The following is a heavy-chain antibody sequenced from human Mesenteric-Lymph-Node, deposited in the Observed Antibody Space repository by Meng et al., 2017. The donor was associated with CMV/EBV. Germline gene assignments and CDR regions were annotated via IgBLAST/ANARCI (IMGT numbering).Heavy chain of an antibody. CDR2: MNGGATAK. V-gene: IGHV3-7*01. J-gene: IGHJ4*02. D-gene: IGHD2/OR15-2a*01. Sequence: GGSLRLSCAASGFIYSNYWMSWVRQAPGKWLEWVANMNGGATAKFYVGSVRGRFTISRDNAMNALYLQMNSLTVEDTAIYYCATSKDSPGNDWGQGTLVTVSS. CDR1: GFIYSNYW. CDR3: ATSKDSPGND.